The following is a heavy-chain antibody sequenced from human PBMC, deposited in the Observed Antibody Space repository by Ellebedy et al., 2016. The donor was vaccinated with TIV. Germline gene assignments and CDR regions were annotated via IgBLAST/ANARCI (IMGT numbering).Heavy chain of an antibody. D-gene: IGHD1-20*01. CDR3: ARAVGISGNGPFDH. Sequence: GGSLRLSCAASGFSFRSYWMSWVRQAPGKGLEWVANIKQDGSEKYYVDSVKGRFTISRDNAKTSLYLQMNGLRADDTAVYYCARAVGISGNGPFDHWGQGTLVTVSS. V-gene: IGHV3-7*03. CDR2: IKQDGSEK. CDR1: GFSFRSYW. J-gene: IGHJ4*02.